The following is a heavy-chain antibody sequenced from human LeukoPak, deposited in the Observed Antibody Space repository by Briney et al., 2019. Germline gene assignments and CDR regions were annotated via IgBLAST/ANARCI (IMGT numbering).Heavy chain of an antibody. V-gene: IGHV4-39*01. Sequence: SETLSLTCTVSNGSISSSSYYWGWIRQPPGTGLEWIGSIYYSGSTYYNPSLKSRVTISVVTSKNQFSLKLSSVTAADTAVYYCARVIWSGYLYFDYWGQGTLVTVSS. CDR2: IYYSGST. CDR1: NGSISSSSYY. D-gene: IGHD3-3*01. J-gene: IGHJ4*02. CDR3: ARVIWSGYLYFDY.